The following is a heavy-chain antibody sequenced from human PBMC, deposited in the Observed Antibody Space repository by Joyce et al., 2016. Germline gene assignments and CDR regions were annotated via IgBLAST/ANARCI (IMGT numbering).Heavy chain of an antibody. CDR1: GYIFSNYT. D-gene: IGHD3-10*01. V-gene: IGHV1-18*01. CDR3: ARGPLEGSGNKHSYDMDV. J-gene: IGHJ6*02. CDR2: ISAYNGDT. Sequence: QVQLVQSGAELKKPGASLKVPCKTSGYIFSNYTISWVRQAPGQGLEWMGWISAYNGDTDFAQKFQGRVTMTTDPSTSTVYMKLRSLGSDDTAVYFCARGPLEGSGNKHSYDMDVWGQGTTVTVSS.